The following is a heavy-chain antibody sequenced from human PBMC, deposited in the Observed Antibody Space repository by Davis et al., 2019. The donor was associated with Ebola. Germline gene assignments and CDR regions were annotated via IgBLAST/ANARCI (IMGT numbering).Heavy chain of an antibody. V-gene: IGHV3-23*01. Sequence: GESLKISCAASGFTFSSYWMHWVRQAPGKGLEWVSAISGSGGSTYYADSVKGRFTISRDNSKNTLYLQMNSLRAEDTAVYYCARRLELLAYWGQGTLVTVSS. CDR2: ISGSGGST. CDR3: ARRLELLAY. D-gene: IGHD1-7*01. J-gene: IGHJ4*02. CDR1: GFTFSSYW.